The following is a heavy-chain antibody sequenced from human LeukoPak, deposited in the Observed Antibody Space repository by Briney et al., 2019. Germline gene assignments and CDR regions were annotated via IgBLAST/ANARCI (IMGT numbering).Heavy chain of an antibody. D-gene: IGHD3-22*01. CDR1: DGSFSGYF. Sequence: SETLSLTCSVYDGSFSGYFWTYIRQPPGKGLEWIGEINHRGSTSYNPSLKSRVTISRDTSKNQFSLRLTSVTAADTAVYYCARGSIYYGDSSAYFDYWGQGSLVTVSS. CDR3: ARGSIYYGDSSAYFDY. CDR2: INHRGST. V-gene: IGHV4-34*01. J-gene: IGHJ4*02.